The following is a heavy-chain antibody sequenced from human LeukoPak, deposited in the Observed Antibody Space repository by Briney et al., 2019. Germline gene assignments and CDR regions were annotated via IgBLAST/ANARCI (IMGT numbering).Heavy chain of an antibody. Sequence: GGSLRLSCAASGFTFSTSWMSWVRQVPGKGLEWVANIKKDGSETYYVDSVKGRFTISRDNAKSSLYLQMNSLRAEDTAMYYCARGRYSGTTYYFDYWGQGTLVTVSS. D-gene: IGHD5-12*01. CDR3: ARGRYSGTTYYFDY. CDR1: GFTFSTSW. CDR2: IKKDGSET. V-gene: IGHV3-7*03. J-gene: IGHJ4*02.